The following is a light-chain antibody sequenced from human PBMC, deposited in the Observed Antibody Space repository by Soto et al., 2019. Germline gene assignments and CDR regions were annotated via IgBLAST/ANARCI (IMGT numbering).Light chain of an antibody. V-gene: IGLV2-14*03. CDR3: CLYTTSSTRV. CDR2: DVT. Sequence: QSALTQPASVSGSPGQSITISCTGTSSDVDDYNYVSWYQHHPGKAPKLMIYDVTNRPSGVSNRFSGSKSGNTASLTISGLRAEDEADYYCCLYTTSSTRVFGGGTKLTVL. CDR1: SSDVDDYNY. J-gene: IGLJ2*01.